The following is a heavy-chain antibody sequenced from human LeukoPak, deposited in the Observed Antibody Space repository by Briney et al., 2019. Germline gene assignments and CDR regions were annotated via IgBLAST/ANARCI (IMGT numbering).Heavy chain of an antibody. Sequence: SETLSLTCTVSGGSISTFSWSWIRQFPGKGLEWIGSIYIKSTNYNPSLKSRVAISVDTPKNQFSLRLDSVTTADTAVYYRARDTTVASGMQYWGQGTLVTVSS. J-gene: IGHJ4*02. D-gene: IGHD6-19*01. CDR3: ARDTTVASGMQY. V-gene: IGHV4-59*01. CDR1: GGSISTFS. CDR2: IYIKST.